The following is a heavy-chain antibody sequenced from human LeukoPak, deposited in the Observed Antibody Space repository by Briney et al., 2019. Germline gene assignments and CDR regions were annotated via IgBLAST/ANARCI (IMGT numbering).Heavy chain of an antibody. V-gene: IGHV3-43*02. D-gene: IGHD6-19*01. Sequence: GGSLRLSCAASGFTFDNYAMYWVRQAPGKGLEWVSLISGDGSRTYYADSVKGRFTISRDNSKNSLYLQMNSLTTGDTALYYCATDIGYSSGWYVDYWGQGTLVTVSS. CDR2: ISGDGSRT. CDR3: ATDIGYSSGWYVDY. CDR1: GFTFDNYA. J-gene: IGHJ4*02.